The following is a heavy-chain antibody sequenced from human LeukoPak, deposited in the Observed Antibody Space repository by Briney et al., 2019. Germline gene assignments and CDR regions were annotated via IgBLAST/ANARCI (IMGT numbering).Heavy chain of an antibody. J-gene: IGHJ6*02. V-gene: IGHV1-2*02. CDR3: ARRYCSGGSCYSHYYYYGMDV. CDR2: INPNSGGT. D-gene: IGHD2-15*01. Sequence: GASVKVSCKASGYTFTCYYMHWVRQAPGQGREWMGWINPNSGGTNYAQKFQGRVIMTRDTSISTDYMELSRLRSDDTAVYYCARRYCSGGSCYSHYYYYGMDVWGQGTTVTVSS. CDR1: GYTFTCYY.